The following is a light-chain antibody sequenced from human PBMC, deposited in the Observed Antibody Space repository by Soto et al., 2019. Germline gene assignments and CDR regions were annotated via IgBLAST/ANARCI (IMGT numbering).Light chain of an antibody. CDR2: GAS. CDR3: QQYGSSPYT. CDR1: QSVSSSY. J-gene: IGKJ3*01. Sequence: EIVLTQSPGTLSLSPGERATLSCRASQSVSSSYLAWYQQKPGQAPRLLIYGASNRATGIPDRFSGSGSGPDFTLTISRLEPEDFAVYYCQQYGSSPYTFGPGTKVDIK. V-gene: IGKV3-20*01.